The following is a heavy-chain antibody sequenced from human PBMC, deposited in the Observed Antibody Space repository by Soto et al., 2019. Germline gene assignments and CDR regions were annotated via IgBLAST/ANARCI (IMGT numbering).Heavy chain of an antibody. J-gene: IGHJ5*02. CDR3: VLWSGYYTVNWFDP. CDR2: IIPIFGTA. V-gene: IGHV1-69*13. CDR1: GGTFSSYA. Sequence: ASVKVFCKASGGTFSSYAISWVRQAPGQGLEWMGGIIPIFGTANYAQKFQGRVTITADESTSTAYMELSSLRSEDTAVYYCVLWSGYYTVNWFDPWGQGTLVTVSS. D-gene: IGHD3-3*01.